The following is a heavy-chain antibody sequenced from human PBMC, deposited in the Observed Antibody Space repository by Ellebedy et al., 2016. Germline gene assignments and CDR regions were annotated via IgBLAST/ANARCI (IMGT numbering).Heavy chain of an antibody. Sequence: SLKISXAASGFTFDDYAMHWVRQAPGKGLEWVSGISWNSGRIAYADSVKGRFTISRDNAKNSLYLQMNSLRTEDTALYYCAKDTFFEMDAHDAFDIWGQGTMVTVSS. CDR2: ISWNSGRI. CDR1: GFTFDDYA. V-gene: IGHV3-9*01. D-gene: IGHD2/OR15-2a*01. CDR3: AKDTFFEMDAHDAFDI. J-gene: IGHJ3*02.